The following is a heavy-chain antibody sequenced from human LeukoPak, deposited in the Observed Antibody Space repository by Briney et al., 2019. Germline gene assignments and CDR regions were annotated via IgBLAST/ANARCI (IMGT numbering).Heavy chain of an antibody. CDR3: TRGPPTGYSTSWNSYYFDY. J-gene: IGHJ4*02. D-gene: IGHD6-13*01. CDR1: GFTFSSYW. Sequence: GGSLRLSCAASGFTFSSYWMNWVRQAPGKGLEWVASITATGAATYYADSVQGRFTVSRDNARDSMSLQMNSLRAGDTAVYYCTRGPPTGYSTSWNSYYFDYWGQGTLVTVSS. CDR2: ITATGAAT. V-gene: IGHV3-21*01.